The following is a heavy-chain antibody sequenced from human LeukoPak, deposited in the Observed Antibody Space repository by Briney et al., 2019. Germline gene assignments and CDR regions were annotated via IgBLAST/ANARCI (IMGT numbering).Heavy chain of an antibody. CDR2: ISWKSGSI. J-gene: IGHJ6*02. CDR3: AKDFNPYRALGMDV. Sequence: GRSLRLSCAASGFTFDDYAMHWVRQAPGEGLEWVSGISWKSGSIGYADSVKGRFTISRDNAKNSLYLQMNSLGAEDTALYYCAKDFNPYRALGMDVWGQGTTVTVSS. D-gene: IGHD4-11*01. V-gene: IGHV3-9*01. CDR1: GFTFDDYA.